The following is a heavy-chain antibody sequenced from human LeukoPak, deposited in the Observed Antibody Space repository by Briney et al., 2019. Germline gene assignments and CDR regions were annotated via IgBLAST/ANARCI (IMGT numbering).Heavy chain of an antibody. V-gene: IGHV3-53*01. CDR2: IYSGGNI. Sequence: GGSLRLSCAASGFTVSSTYMSWVRQAPGKGLEWVSVIYSGGNIYYIDSVKGRFTISRDTSKNTLYLQMNSLRVEDTAVYYCASRHCSGGGCYFAGADPFNYWGQGTLVTVSS. J-gene: IGHJ4*02. CDR1: GFTVSSTY. D-gene: IGHD2-15*01. CDR3: ASRHCSGGGCYFAGADPFNY.